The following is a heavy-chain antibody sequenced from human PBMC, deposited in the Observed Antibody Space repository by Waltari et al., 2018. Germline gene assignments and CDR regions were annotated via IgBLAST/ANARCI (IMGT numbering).Heavy chain of an antibody. CDR2: INGDGSIT. Sequence: EVLLVESGGGSVQPGGSLRLSCAGSGLTFSGYWMHWVRLAPGKGLEWGSRINGDGSITSYADSVKGRFTISRDNAKSTLYLQMNNVRAEDTAVYYCARKDVLDIWGQGTMVTVSS. CDR3: ARKDVLDI. V-gene: IGHV3-74*01. CDR1: GLTFSGYW. J-gene: IGHJ3*02.